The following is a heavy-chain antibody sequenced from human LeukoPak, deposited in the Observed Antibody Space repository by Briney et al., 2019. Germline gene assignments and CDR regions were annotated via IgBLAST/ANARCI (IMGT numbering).Heavy chain of an antibody. V-gene: IGHV3-7*01. CDR1: GFTFSSYW. Sequence: PGGSLRLSCAASGFTFSSYWMSWVRQAPGKGLEWVANIKQDGSEKYYVDSVKGRFTISRDNAKNSLYLQMNSLRAEDTAVYYCARDYDYYDSSGCFDYWGQGTLVTVS. J-gene: IGHJ4*02. D-gene: IGHD3-22*01. CDR3: ARDYDYYDSSGCFDY. CDR2: IKQDGSEK.